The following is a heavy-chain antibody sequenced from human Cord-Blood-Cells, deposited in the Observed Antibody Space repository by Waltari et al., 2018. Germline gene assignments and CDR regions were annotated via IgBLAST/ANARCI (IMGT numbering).Heavy chain of an antibody. CDR2: IYTSGST. CDR3: ARDFLGYSNYYYYYYYMDV. D-gene: IGHD4-4*01. Sequence: QVQLQESGPGLVKPSETLSLTCTVSGGSISSYYWSWIRQPAGKGLEWIGRIYTSGSTNYNPSLKSRVTMSVDTSKNQFSLKLSSVTAADTAVYYCARDFLGYSNYYYYYYYMDVWGKGTTVTVSS. J-gene: IGHJ6*03. V-gene: IGHV4-4*07. CDR1: GGSISSYY.